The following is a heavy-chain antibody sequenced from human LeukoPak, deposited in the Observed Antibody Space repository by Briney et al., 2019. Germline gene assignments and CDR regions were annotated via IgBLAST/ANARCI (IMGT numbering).Heavy chain of an antibody. Sequence: ASVKVSCKASGYTFTGYYMHWVRQAPEQGLEWMGRINPNSGGTNYAQKFQGRVTMTRDTSISTAYMELSGLRSDDTAVYYCARDSCGGDCYSAEFDYWGQGTLVTVSS. D-gene: IGHD2-21*02. CDR1: GYTFTGYY. CDR3: ARDSCGGDCYSAEFDY. CDR2: INPNSGGT. J-gene: IGHJ4*02. V-gene: IGHV1-2*06.